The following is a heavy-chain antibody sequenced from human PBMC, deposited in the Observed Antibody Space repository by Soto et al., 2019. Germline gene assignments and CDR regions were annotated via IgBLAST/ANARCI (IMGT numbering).Heavy chain of an antibody. CDR2: IWYDGSNK. Sequence: TGGSLRLSCAASGFTFSSYGMHWVRQAPGKGLEWVAVIWYDGSNKYYADSVKGRFTISRDNSKNTLYLQMNSLRAEDTAVYYCARREGEKVYAIIPYYYYYMDVWGKGTTVTVSS. V-gene: IGHV3-33*01. CDR3: ARREGEKVYAIIPYYYYYMDV. J-gene: IGHJ6*03. CDR1: GFTFSSYG. D-gene: IGHD2-8*01.